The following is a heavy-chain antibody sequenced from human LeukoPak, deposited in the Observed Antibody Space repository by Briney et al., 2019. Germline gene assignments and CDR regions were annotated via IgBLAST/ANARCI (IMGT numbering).Heavy chain of an antibody. CDR2: IYHSGST. CDR3: ARYSGYAGHIDY. CDR1: GYSISSGYY. V-gene: IGHV4-38-2*01. J-gene: IGHJ4*02. D-gene: IGHD5-12*01. Sequence: SETLSLTWAVSGYSISSGYYWGWIRQPPGKGLEWIGSIYHSGSTYYNPSLKSRVTISVDTSKNQFSLKLSSVTAADTAVYYCARYSGYAGHIDYWGQGTLVTVSS.